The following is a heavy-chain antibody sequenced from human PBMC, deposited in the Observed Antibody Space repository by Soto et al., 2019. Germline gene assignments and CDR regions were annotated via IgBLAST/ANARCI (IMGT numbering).Heavy chain of an antibody. CDR3: ARDYYDSSGYYSYYFDY. D-gene: IGHD3-22*01. CDR1: GGTFSSYA. V-gene: IGHV1-69*01. CDR2: IIPIFGTA. J-gene: IGHJ4*02. Sequence: QVQLVQSGAEVQKPGSSVKVSCKASGGTFSSYAISWVRQAPGQGLEWMGGIIPIFGTANYAQKFQGRVTITADESTSTAYMELSSLRSEDTAVYYCARDYYDSSGYYSYYFDYWGQGTLVTVSS.